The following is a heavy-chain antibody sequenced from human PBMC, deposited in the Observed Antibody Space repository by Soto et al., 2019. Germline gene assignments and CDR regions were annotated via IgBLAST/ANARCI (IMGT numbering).Heavy chain of an antibody. CDR2: IYPGDSDT. D-gene: IGHD3-22*01. J-gene: IGHJ6*02. V-gene: IGHV5-51*01. CDR1: GYSFTSYW. Sequence: HGESLKISCKGSGYSFTSYWIGWVRQMPGKGLEWMGIIYPGDSDTRYSPPFQGQVTISADKSISTAYLQWSSLKASDTAMYYCARHRYYGSSGYTTNYYYYYGMDVWGQGTTVTVSS. CDR3: ARHRYYGSSGYTTNYYYYYGMDV.